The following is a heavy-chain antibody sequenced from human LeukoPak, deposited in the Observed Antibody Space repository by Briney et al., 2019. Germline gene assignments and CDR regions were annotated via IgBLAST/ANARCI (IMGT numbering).Heavy chain of an antibody. V-gene: IGHV4-61*02. D-gene: IGHD6-13*01. CDR3: ARGSSSWSYYFDY. CDR2: IYTSGST. J-gene: IGHJ4*02. Sequence: SQTLSLTCTVSGGSISSGSYYWSWIRQPAGKGLEWIGRIYTSGSTNYNPSLKSRVTISVDTSKNQFSLKLSSVTAADMAVYYCARGSSSWSYYFDYWGQGTLVTVSS. CDR1: GGSISSGSYY.